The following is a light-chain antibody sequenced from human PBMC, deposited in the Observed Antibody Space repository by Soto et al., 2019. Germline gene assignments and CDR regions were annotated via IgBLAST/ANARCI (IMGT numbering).Light chain of an antibody. V-gene: IGLV2-8*01. Sequence: QSALTQPPSASGSPGQSVTISCTGTRSDVGAYNYVSWYQQYPGKAPKLMIYEVSKRPSGVPDRFSGSKSGKTASLTVSGIQPEDEADYYCTSYAGSNIWVFGGGTKLTVL. J-gene: IGLJ3*02. CDR1: RSDVGAYNY. CDR3: TSYAGSNIWV. CDR2: EVS.